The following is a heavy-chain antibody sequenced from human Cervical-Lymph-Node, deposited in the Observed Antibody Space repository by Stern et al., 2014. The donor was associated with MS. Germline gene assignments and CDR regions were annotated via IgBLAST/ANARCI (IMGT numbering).Heavy chain of an antibody. Sequence: VQLEESGPGLVKPSHTLSLTCTVSGGSISSGDYYWSWIRQPPGKGLEWIGYIYYSGSTYYNPSLKSRVTISVDTSKNQFSLKLSSVTAADTAVYYCAREGPRTGTLVYWGQGTLVTVSS. CDR1: GGSISSGDYY. CDR2: IYYSGST. CDR3: AREGPRTGTLVY. J-gene: IGHJ4*02. V-gene: IGHV4-30-4*01. D-gene: IGHD3/OR15-3a*01.